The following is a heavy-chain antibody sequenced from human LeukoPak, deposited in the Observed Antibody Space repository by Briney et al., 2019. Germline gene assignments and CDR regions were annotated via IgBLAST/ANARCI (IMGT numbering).Heavy chain of an antibody. J-gene: IGHJ4*02. CDR1: QFTFSSHG. D-gene: IGHD1-14*01. CDR2: IRDDGRNT. V-gene: IGHV3-30*02. Sequence: EAGGSLRLSCAASQFTFSSHGMHWVRQAPGKGLEWVAFIRDDGRNTFHADSVKGRFTISRDNSKSTLFLQMNSLRVHDTAVYYCASASGAYNRITYWGQGTLVTVSS. CDR3: ASASGAYNRITY.